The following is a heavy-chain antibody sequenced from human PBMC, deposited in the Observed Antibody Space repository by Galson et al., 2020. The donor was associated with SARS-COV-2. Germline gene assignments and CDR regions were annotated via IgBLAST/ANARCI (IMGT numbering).Heavy chain of an antibody. CDR2: IDPGDSYT. D-gene: IGHD2-21*02. CDR3: ARRPRDRMTLSGVTPAATFDP. J-gene: IGHJ5*02. Sequence: KIGESLKISCKGSGYTFTDYWITWVRQRPGKGLEWMGRIDPGDSYTNYNPSFQGHISFSVDKSINTAYLQWSSLKASDTAMYFCARRPRDRMTLSGVTPAATFDPWGPGTLVIVSS. V-gene: IGHV5-10-1*01. CDR1: GYTFTDYW.